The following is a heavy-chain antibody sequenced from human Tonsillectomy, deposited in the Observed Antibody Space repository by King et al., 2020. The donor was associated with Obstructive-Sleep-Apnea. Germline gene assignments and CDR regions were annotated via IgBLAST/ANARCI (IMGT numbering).Heavy chain of an antibody. D-gene: IGHD2-15*01. CDR3: ARDLLVVVVAATHWFDP. Sequence: VQLVESGGGLVQPGGSLRLSCAASGFTFSSYWMSWVRQAPGKGLEWVANIKQDGSEKYYVDSVKGRFTISRDNAKNSLYLQMNSLIAEDTAVYYCARDLLVVVVAATHWFDPWGQGTLVTVSS. CDR1: GFTFSSYW. CDR2: IKQDGSEK. J-gene: IGHJ5*02. V-gene: IGHV3-7*03.